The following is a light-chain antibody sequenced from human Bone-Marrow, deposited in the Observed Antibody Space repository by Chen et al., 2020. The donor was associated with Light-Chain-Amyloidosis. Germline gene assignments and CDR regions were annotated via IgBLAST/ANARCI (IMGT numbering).Light chain of an antibody. J-gene: IGLJ3*02. CDR2: EDD. V-gene: IGLV6-57*01. CDR3: QSYQGSSQGV. Sequence: NFMLTQPHSVSESPGKPVIISCTRSSGSIATIYVQWYQQRPGSSPTTVIYEDDQRPSGVPARLSGSIDRSSNAASLTISGLKTEDEADYYCQSYQGSSQGVFGGGTKLTVL. CDR1: SGSIATIY.